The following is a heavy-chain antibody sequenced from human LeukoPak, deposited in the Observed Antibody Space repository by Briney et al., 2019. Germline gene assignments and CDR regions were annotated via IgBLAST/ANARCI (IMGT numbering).Heavy chain of an antibody. D-gene: IGHD3-22*01. J-gene: IGHJ4*02. CDR3: HCYYDGSTYYFEY. CDR1: SGSLSSSRTY. Sequence: SETLSLTCSVSSGSLSSSRTYWGWIRQPPGKGLEWIGFMYYRGSTYHNPSLKSRVTISVDTSKNQFSLKLSSVTAADTAVYYCHCYYDGSTYYFEYWGQGTLVTVSS. V-gene: IGHV4-39*07. CDR2: MYYRGST.